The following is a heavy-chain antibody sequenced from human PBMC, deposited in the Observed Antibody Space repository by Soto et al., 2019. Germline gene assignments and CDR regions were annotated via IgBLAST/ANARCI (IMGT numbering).Heavy chain of an antibody. CDR2: IYYSGST. V-gene: IGHV4-61*01. CDR1: GGSISSGSSY. CDR3: ARVTYYDILGVEPAYFDY. J-gene: IGHJ4*02. D-gene: IGHD3-9*01. Sequence: SETLSLTCTVSGGSISSGSSYWGWIRQPPGKGLEWIGYIYYSGSTNYNPSLKSRVTISVDTSKNQFSLKLSSVTAADTAVYYCARVTYYDILGVEPAYFDYWGQGTLVTVSS.